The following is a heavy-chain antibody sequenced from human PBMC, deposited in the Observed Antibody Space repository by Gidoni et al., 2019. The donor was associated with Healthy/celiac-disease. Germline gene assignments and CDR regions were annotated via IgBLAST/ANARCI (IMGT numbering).Heavy chain of an antibody. CDR3: ARDRKDYDILTGWGAPDYGMDV. Sequence: QLQLQESGPGLVKLSETLSLTCTVSGGSISSSSYYWGWIRQPPGKGLEWIGSIYYSGSTYYNPSLKSRVTISVDTSKNQFSLKLSSVTAADTAVYYCARDRKDYDILTGWGAPDYGMDVWGQGTTVTVSS. CDR2: IYYSGST. D-gene: IGHD3-9*01. V-gene: IGHV4-39*07. J-gene: IGHJ6*02. CDR1: GGSISSSSYY.